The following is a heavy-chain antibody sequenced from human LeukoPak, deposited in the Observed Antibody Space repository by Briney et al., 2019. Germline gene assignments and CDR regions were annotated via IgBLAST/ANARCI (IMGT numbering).Heavy chain of an antibody. Sequence: KPSETLSLTCAVYGGSFSGYYWSWIRQPPGKGLEWIGEINHSGSTYYNPSLKSRVTISVDTSKNQFSLKLSSVTAADTAVYYCARGGGYSNYRRHSWFDPWGQGTLVTVSS. CDR1: GGSFSGYY. V-gene: IGHV4-34*01. CDR2: INHSGST. D-gene: IGHD4-11*01. CDR3: ARGGGYSNYRRHSWFDP. J-gene: IGHJ5*02.